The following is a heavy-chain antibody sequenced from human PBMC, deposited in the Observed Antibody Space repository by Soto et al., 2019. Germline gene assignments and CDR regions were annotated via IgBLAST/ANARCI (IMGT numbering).Heavy chain of an antibody. CDR1: GGSISSRTYN. D-gene: IGHD6-19*01. V-gene: IGHV4-39*01. Sequence: WETLSPTCAVSGGSISSRTYNWAWIRQPPGKGLEWIGSIYYGGNTYYKPSLKSRVTISVDSSKNQLSLRLTSVTAADTAVYYCARSLSQRRWLEKGYEYWGQGTRVTVSS. J-gene: IGHJ4*02. CDR2: IYYGGNT. CDR3: ARSLSQRRWLEKGYEY.